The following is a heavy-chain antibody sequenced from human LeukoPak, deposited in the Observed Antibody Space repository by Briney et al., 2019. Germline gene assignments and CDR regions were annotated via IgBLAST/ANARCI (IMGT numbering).Heavy chain of an antibody. CDR3: ARATDNGYYLGGAFDI. Sequence: SQTLSLTCTVSGGSISSGDYYWSWIRQPPGKGLEWIGYIYYSGSTNYNPSLKSRVTISVDTSKNQFSLKLSSVTAADTAVYYCARATDNGYYLGGAFDIWGQGTMVTVSS. CDR2: IYYSGST. V-gene: IGHV4-30-4*01. J-gene: IGHJ3*02. CDR1: GGSISSGDYY. D-gene: IGHD3-3*01.